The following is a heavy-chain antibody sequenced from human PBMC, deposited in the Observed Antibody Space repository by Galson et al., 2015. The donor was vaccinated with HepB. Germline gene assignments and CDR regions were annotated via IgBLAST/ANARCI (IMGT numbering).Heavy chain of an antibody. D-gene: IGHD3-22*01. CDR1: GFSFSRHG. J-gene: IGHJ4*02. V-gene: IGHV3-33*01. Sequence: SLRLSCAASGFSFSRHGMHWVRQAPGKGLEWVALIWYDGSDKYYADSVKGRFTISRDNSKNTLYLQMSSPSAEDTAVYYCARDARSDGGGFYDYWGQGTLVTVSS. CDR2: IWYDGSDK. CDR3: ARDARSDGGGFYDY.